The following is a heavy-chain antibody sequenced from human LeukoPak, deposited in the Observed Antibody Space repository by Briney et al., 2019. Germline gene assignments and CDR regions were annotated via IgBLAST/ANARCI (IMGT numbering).Heavy chain of an antibody. CDR2: IFYSGST. V-gene: IGHV4-61*05. CDR1: SGSISTSNYY. CDR3: ARASPDNSWSSGYLWDY. Sequence: SETLSLTCTVSSGSISTSNYYWGWVRQPPGKALEWIGNIFYSGSTNYNPSLKSRVTMSVDTSKNQFSLKLSSVTAADTAVYYCARASPDNSWSSGYLWDYWGQGTLVTVSS. D-gene: IGHD3-22*01. J-gene: IGHJ4*02.